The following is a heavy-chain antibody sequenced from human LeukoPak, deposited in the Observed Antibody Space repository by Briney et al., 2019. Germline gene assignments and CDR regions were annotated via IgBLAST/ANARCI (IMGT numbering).Heavy chain of an antibody. Sequence: ASVKVSCKASGYTFTSYAMHWVRQAPGQGLEWMGGIIPIFGTANYAEKFQGRVTITADESTSTAYMELSSLRSEDTAVYYCARGSEGELRYFDWLFYYWGQGSLVTASS. V-gene: IGHV1-69*13. J-gene: IGHJ4*02. D-gene: IGHD3-9*01. CDR2: IIPIFGTA. CDR3: ARGSEGELRYFDWLFYY. CDR1: GYTFTSYA.